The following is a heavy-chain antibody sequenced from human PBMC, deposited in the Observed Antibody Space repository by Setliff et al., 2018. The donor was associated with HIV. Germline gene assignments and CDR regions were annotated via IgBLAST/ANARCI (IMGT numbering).Heavy chain of an antibody. Sequence: GESLKISCKGSGYSFTGYWIGWVRQMPGKGLEWMGVINPSDSETRYSPSFQGQVTISADKSINTAYLQWSSLRASDTAMYYCARHGHGYNNYWGQGTLVTVSS. CDR1: GYSFTGYW. CDR2: INPSDSET. D-gene: IGHD5-12*01. J-gene: IGHJ4*02. CDR3: ARHGHGYNNY. V-gene: IGHV5-51*01.